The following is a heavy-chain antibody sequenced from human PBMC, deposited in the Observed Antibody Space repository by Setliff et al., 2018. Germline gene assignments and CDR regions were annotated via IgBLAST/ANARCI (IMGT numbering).Heavy chain of an antibody. J-gene: IGHJ2*01. CDR2: ILFSGDT. V-gene: IGHV4-38-2*01. D-gene: IGHD3-22*01. CDR1: GYSISSGFS. Sequence: SETLSLTCAVSGYSISSGFSWVWIRQSPGKGLEWIGRILFSGDTYYNPSLNSRVTISADTSKNQFSLNLSSVTAADTAIYFCARAVDSSGYFPFWYFDLWGRGTLVTVSS. CDR3: ARAVDSSGYFPFWYFDL.